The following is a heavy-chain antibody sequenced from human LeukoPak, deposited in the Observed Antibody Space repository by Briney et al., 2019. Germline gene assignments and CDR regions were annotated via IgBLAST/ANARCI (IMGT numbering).Heavy chain of an antibody. CDR2: ISSGSSYI. D-gene: IGHD2/OR15-2a*01. J-gene: IGHJ4*02. V-gene: IGHV3-21*01. CDR3: ARDSIGPKSDSAQPLDY. Sequence: GGSLRLSCAASGFTFSSYSMNWVRRAPGKGLEWVSSISSGSSYIYYADSVKGRFTISRDNAKNSLYLQMNSLRAEDTAVYYCARDSIGPKSDSAQPLDYWGQGTLVTVSS. CDR1: GFTFSSYS.